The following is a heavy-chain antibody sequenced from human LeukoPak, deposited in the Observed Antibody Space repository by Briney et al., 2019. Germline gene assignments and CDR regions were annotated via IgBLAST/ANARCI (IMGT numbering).Heavy chain of an antibody. CDR2: IIPIFGTA. D-gene: IGHD7-27*01. CDR1: GGTFSSYA. V-gene: IGHV1-69*13. J-gene: IGHJ5*02. CDR3: ARNLKDLLGTNWFDP. Sequence: GASVKVSCKASGGTFSSYAISWVRQAPGQGLEWMGGIIPIFGTANYAQKFQGRVTITADESTSTAYMELSSLRSEDTAVYYCARNLKDLLGTNWFDPWGQGTLVTVSS.